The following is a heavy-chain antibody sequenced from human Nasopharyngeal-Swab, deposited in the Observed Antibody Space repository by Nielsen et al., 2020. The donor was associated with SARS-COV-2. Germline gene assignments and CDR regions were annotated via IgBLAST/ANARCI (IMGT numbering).Heavy chain of an antibody. V-gene: IGHV4-31*03. CDR3: ARRPSLVRGVEGQDY. J-gene: IGHJ4*02. D-gene: IGHD3-10*01. CDR2: IYYSGST. Sequence: LRLSCTVSGGSISSGGYYWSWIRQHPGKGLEWIGHIYYSGSTYYNPSLKSRVTISLDTSKNQLSLKLSSVTAADTAVYYCARRPSLVRGVEGQDYWGQGTLVTVSS. CDR1: GGSISSGGYY.